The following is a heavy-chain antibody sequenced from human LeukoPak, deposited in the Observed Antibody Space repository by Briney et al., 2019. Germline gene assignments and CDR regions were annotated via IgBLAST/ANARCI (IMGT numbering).Heavy chain of an antibody. CDR2: INHSGST. CDR1: GGSFSGYY. V-gene: IGHV4-34*01. D-gene: IGHD2-2*01. Sequence: PSETLSLTCAVYGGSFSGYYWSWIRQPPGKGLEWIGEINHSGSTNYSPSLKSRVTISVDTSKNQFSLKLSSVTAADTAVYYCARGRLEICSTSCPFDYWGQGTLVTVSS. J-gene: IGHJ4*02. CDR3: ARGRLEICSTSCPFDY.